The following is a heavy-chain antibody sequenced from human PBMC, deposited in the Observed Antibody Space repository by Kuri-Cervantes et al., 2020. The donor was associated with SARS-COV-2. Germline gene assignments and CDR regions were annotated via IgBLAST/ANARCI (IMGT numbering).Heavy chain of an antibody. CDR1: GFTFSSYS. D-gene: IGHD1-26*01. CDR3: ARDGASLECFQH. J-gene: IGHJ1*01. V-gene: IGHV3-21*01. CDR2: ISSSSSYI. Sequence: GGSLRLSCAASGFTFSSYSMNWVRQAPGKGLEWVSSISSSSSYIYYADSVKGRFTISRDNAKNSLYLQMNSLRAEDTAVYYCARDGASLECFQHWGQGTLVTVSS.